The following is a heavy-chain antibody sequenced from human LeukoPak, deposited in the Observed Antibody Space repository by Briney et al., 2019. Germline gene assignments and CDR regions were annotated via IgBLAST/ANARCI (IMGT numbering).Heavy chain of an antibody. CDR3: VRRGAVSTTAPYFDY. V-gene: IGHV3-33*01. Sequence: PGRSLRLSCAASGFTFSSYGMHWVRQAPGKGLEWVAVIWYDGSNKYYADSVKGRFTISRDNSKNTLYLQMNSLRAEDTAIYYCVRRGAVSTTAPYFDYWGQGTLVTVSS. CDR1: GFTFSSYG. J-gene: IGHJ4*02. D-gene: IGHD4/OR15-4a*01. CDR2: IWYDGSNK.